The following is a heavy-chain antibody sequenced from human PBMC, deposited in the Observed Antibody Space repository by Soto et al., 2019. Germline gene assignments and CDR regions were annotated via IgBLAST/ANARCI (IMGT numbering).Heavy chain of an antibody. CDR3: ARERYIAAAATGIFGY. J-gene: IGHJ4*02. CDR1: GFTFNSYA. Sequence: EVQLLESGGGLVQPGGSLRLSCAASGFTFNSYAMSWVRQTPGKGLEWVSGLSGSGDTAYYADSVRGRFTISRDNSKNTLYLQMNSLRAEDTAVYYCARERYIAAAATGIFGYWGQGTLVTVSS. V-gene: IGHV3-23*01. CDR2: LSGSGDTA. D-gene: IGHD6-13*01.